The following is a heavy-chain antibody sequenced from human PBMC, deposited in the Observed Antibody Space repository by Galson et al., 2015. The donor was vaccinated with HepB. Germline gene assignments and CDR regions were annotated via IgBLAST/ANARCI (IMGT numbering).Heavy chain of an antibody. J-gene: IGHJ4*02. CDR2: IYRSGST. CDR1: GGSISSGGYS. Sequence: TLSLTCAVSGGSISSGGYSWSWIRQPPGRGLEWIGYIYRSGSTYYNPSLKSRVTISVDRSKNQFSLKLSSVTAADTAVYYCARYGSGAAGGTFDYWGQGTLVTVSS. CDR3: ARYGSGAAGGTFDY. V-gene: IGHV4-30-2*01. D-gene: IGHD6-25*01.